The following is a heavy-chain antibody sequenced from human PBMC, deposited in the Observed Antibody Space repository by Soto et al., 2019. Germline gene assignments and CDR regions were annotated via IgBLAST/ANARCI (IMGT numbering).Heavy chain of an antibody. CDR3: ARVPRYCSGGSCYFFDY. Sequence: GASVKVSCKASGYTFTSYAMHWVRQAPGQRLEWMGWINAGNGNTKYSQKFQGRVTITRDTSASTAYMELSSLRSEDTAVYYCARVPRYCSGGSCYFFDYWGQGTLVTVSS. D-gene: IGHD2-15*01. CDR2: INAGNGNT. J-gene: IGHJ4*02. CDR1: GYTFTSYA. V-gene: IGHV1-3*01.